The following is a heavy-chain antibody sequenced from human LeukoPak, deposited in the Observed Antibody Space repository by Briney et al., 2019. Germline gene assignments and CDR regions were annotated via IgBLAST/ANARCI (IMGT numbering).Heavy chain of an antibody. CDR3: ARGPYYYASGSYYNEARIDY. Sequence: QSGGSLRLSCAVSGFTVTSNYMSWVRQAPGKGLEWVSVIYAGGTTYYADSVKGRFTISRDNSKNTLYLQMNSLRAEDTAVYYCARGPYYYASGSYYNEARIDYWGQGTLVTVSS. CDR2: IYAGGTT. D-gene: IGHD3-10*01. J-gene: IGHJ4*02. V-gene: IGHV3-53*01. CDR1: GFTVTSNY.